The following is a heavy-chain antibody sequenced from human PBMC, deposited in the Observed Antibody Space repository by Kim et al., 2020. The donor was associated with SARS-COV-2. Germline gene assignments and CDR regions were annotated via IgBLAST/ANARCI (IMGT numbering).Heavy chain of an antibody. J-gene: IGHJ4*01. Sequence: SETLSLTCTVSGGSISSSSYYWGWIRQPPGKGLEWIGSIYYSGSTYYNPSLKSRVTISVDTSKNQFSLKLSSVTAADTAVYYCARDRSGYGSGNPLDYWG. CDR1: GGSISSSSYY. D-gene: IGHD3-10*01. CDR3: ARDRSGYGSGNPLDY. CDR2: IYYSGST. V-gene: IGHV4-39*02.